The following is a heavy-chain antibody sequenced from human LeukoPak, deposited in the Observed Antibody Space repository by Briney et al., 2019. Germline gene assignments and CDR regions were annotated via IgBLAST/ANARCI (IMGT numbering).Heavy chain of an antibody. J-gene: IGHJ5*02. D-gene: IGHD2-21*02. V-gene: IGHV4-61*02. Sequence: SETLSLTCTVSGGSISSGSNNWSRFRQPAEKGLDWIRRINTSGSTYYNPSLTSRVTMSADTSKNKFSLNVCSVTAADTAVYYCARWGGLAYCGGDCYSGWFDPWGQGTLVTVSS. CDR3: ARWGGLAYCGGDCYSGWFDP. CDR2: INTSGST. CDR1: GGSISSGSNN.